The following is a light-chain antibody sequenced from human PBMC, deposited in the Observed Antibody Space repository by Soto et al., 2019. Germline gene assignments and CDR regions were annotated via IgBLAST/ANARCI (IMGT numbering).Light chain of an antibody. V-gene: IGLV2-14*03. CDR2: GVT. J-gene: IGLJ2*01. CDR3: CSYAGSYTFVV. Sequence: QSALTQPASVSGSPGQSITISCTGTSSDIGAYDYVSWYQRHPGKAPKLMIYGVTNRPSGVSNRFSGSKSGNTASLTISGLQAEDEADYYCCSYAGSYTFVVFGGGTKLTVL. CDR1: SSDIGAYDY.